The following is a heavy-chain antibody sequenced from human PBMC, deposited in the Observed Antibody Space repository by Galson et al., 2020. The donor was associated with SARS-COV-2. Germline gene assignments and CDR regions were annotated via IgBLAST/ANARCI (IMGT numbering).Heavy chain of an antibody. Sequence: TGGSLRLSCTASGFTFINYAMSWVRQAPGKGLEWVSTISASGGTTYYVDSVKGRFTISRDNSKNTLYLQMNSLRAEDTAVYNCAKGIAAAVSYYFDWWGQVTLVTVSS. CDR1: GFTFINYA. J-gene: IGHJ4*02. V-gene: IGHV3-23*01. D-gene: IGHD6-13*01. CDR2: ISASGGTT. CDR3: AKGIAAAVSYYFDW.